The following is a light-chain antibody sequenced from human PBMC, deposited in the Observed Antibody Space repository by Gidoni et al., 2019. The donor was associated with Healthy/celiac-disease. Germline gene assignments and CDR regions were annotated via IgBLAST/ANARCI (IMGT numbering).Light chain of an antibody. CDR2: DAY. CDR3: QRRSNWPPLFT. V-gene: IGKV3-11*01. CDR1: QSVSSY. J-gene: IGKJ3*01. Sequence: IVLTQSPSTLSLSPGESATLSCRASQSVSSYLDWYQQKPGQAPRLLIYDAYNRATGIPARFSGSGSGTDFTLTISSIEPEDLAVYYCQRRSNWPPLFTFXPXTKVDIK.